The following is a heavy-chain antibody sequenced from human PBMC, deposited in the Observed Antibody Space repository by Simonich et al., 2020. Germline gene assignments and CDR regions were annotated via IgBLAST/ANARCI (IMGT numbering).Heavy chain of an antibody. J-gene: IGHJ3*02. CDR1: WFSLSTSGGG. V-gene: IGHV2-5*02. CDR2: IYLDDDK. CDR3: AHKLSGWFGERDAFDI. D-gene: IGHD3-10*01. Sequence: QITLKESGPTLVKPTQTLTLTCTFSWFSLSTSGGGVVWIRLPSGKALEWLALIYLDDDKRYSPSLKSRLTITKDTSKNQVVLTRTNMDPVETATYYCAHKLSGWFGERDAFDIWGQGTMVTVSS.